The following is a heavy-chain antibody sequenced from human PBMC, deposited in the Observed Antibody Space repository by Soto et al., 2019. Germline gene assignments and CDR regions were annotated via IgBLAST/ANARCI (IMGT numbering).Heavy chain of an antibody. CDR2: IYYSGST. Sequence: SETLSLTCTVSGGSISSYYWSWIRQPPGKGLEWIGYIYYSGSTNYNPSLKSRVTISVDTSKNQFSLKLSSVTAADTAVYYCARHVTVTVGWFDPWGQGTLVTVSS. V-gene: IGHV4-59*08. CDR1: GGSISSYY. J-gene: IGHJ5*02. D-gene: IGHD4-17*01. CDR3: ARHVTVTVGWFDP.